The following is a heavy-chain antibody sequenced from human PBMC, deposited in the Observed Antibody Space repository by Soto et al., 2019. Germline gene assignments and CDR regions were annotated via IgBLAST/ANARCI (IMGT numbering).Heavy chain of an antibody. J-gene: IGHJ3*02. CDR2: IYDSGST. Sequence: SETQSLTCTVPGSSLIDFYWRSTCQAPGKGLEWLGYIYDSGSTTYNPSVKSRVTMSVDTSKTQFSLDLGSVTAADTAVYFCAASYYAILTGHFAFDIWGHGTMVS. CDR1: GSSLIDFY. V-gene: IGHV4-59*01. D-gene: IGHD3-9*01. CDR3: AASYYAILTGHFAFDI.